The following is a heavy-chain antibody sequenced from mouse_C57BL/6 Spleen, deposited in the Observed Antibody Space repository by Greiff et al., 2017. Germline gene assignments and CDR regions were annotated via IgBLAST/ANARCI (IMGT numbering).Heavy chain of an antibody. Sequence: EVQLEQSGGGLVKPGGSLKLSCAASGFTFSSYAMYWVRQTPEKRLEWVATISDGGSYTYYPDNVKGRFTISRDKAKNNLYLQMSHLTSEDTAMYCCARAYYYYFDYWGQGTTLTVSS. CDR3: ARAYYYYFDY. V-gene: IGHV5-4*01. J-gene: IGHJ2*01. CDR2: ISDGGSYT. D-gene: IGHD1-1*01. CDR1: GFTFSSYA.